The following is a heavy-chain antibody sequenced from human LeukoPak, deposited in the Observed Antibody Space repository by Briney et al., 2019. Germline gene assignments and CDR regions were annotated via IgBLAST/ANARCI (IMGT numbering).Heavy chain of an antibody. V-gene: IGHV1-46*01. CDR1: GYTFTSYY. CDR3: ARDPESVVVVVPAAKDYYGMDV. Sequence: ASVKVTCKASGYTFTSYYMHWVRQAPGQGLEWMGIINPSGGSTSYAQKFQGRVTMTRDTSTSTVYMELSSLRSEDTAVYYCARDPESVVVVVPAAKDYYGMDVWGQGTTVTVSS. CDR2: INPSGGST. J-gene: IGHJ6*02. D-gene: IGHD2-2*01.